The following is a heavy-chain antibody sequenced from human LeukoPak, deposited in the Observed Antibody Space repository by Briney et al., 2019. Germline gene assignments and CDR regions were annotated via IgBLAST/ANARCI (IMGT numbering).Heavy chain of an antibody. CDR2: LYYGGNT. D-gene: IGHD2-21*01. CDR3: ARHVVGPGYSSIPNLDY. CDR1: GASISSGTYY. V-gene: IGHV4-39*01. Sequence: PSETLSLTCSVSGASISSGTYYWAWLRQPPGQGLEWIGSLYYGGNTHYNPSLESRVAISVDTSRNHLSVRLTSVTAADTAVYYCARHVVGPGYSSIPNLDYWGQGTQVTVSS. J-gene: IGHJ4*02.